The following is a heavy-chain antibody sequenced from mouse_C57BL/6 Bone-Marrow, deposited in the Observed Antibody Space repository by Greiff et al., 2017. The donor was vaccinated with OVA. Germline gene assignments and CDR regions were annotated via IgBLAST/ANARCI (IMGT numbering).Heavy chain of an antibody. CDR2: ISSGSSTI. J-gene: IGHJ1*03. V-gene: IGHV5-17*01. Sequence: EVMLVESGGGLVKPGGSLKLSCAASGFTFSDYGMHWVRQAPEKGLEWVAYISSGSSTIYYADTVKGRFTISRDNAKNTLFLQMTSLRSEDTAMYYCAREGSPYCYFDVWGTGTTVTVSS. CDR1: GFTFSDYG. CDR3: AREGSPYCYFDV. D-gene: IGHD1-1*02.